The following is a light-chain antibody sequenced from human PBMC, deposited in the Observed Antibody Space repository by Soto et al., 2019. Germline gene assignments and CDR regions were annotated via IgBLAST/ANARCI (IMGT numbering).Light chain of an antibody. V-gene: IGKV3-11*01. Sequence: EGVLTQSPVTLSLSPGERATLSCRASQSFRGLLAWYQQKPGQAPRLLIYDAYNRATGIPPRLSGSGSGTDFTLTISRLEPEDFAVFYCQQYGSSITFGQGTRLEIK. CDR3: QQYGSSIT. CDR1: QSFRGL. CDR2: DAY. J-gene: IGKJ5*01.